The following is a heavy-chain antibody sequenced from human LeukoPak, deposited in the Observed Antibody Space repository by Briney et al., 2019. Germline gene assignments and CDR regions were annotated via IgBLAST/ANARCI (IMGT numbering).Heavy chain of an antibody. J-gene: IGHJ4*02. Sequence: PGGSLRLSCATSGFIFSTHSMNWVRQAPGKGLEWVASISSSGDYVYHADSVKGRFTISRDISKNTLYLQMNSLRAEDTAVYYCAKVAGSSGYYPDFWGQGTLVTVSS. CDR1: GFIFSTHS. CDR3: AKVAGSSGYYPDF. CDR2: ISSSGDYV. D-gene: IGHD3-22*01. V-gene: IGHV3-21*04.